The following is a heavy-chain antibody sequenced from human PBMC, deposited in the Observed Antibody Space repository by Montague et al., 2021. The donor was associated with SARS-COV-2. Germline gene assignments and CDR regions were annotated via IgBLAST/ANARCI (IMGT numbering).Heavy chain of an antibody. D-gene: IGHD1-1*01. CDR1: GDSVASNSAT. CDR3: TSGREGNYNVMDV. J-gene: IGHJ6*02. V-gene: IGHV6-1*01. CDR2: TYYRSKWYN. Sequence: CAISGDSVASNSATWNGVRQAPSGDLEWLGRTYYRSKWYNDYAVSVRGRVTINPDTSKNQFSLQLNSVTPEDTAIYYCTSGREGNYNVMDVWGQGTTVTVSS.